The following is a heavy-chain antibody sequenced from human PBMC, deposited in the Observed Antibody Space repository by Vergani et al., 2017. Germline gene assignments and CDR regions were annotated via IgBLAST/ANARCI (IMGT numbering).Heavy chain of an antibody. CDR1: GYTLTELS. V-gene: IGHV1-24*01. J-gene: IGHJ5*02. Sequence: QVQLVQSGAEVKKPGASVKVSCKVSGYTLTELSMHWVRQAPGKGLEWMGGFDPEDGETIYAQKLQGRVTMTTDTSTSTAYMELRSLRSDDTAVYYCARDLGNWFDPWGQGTLVTVSS. CDR2: FDPEDGET. CDR3: ARDLGNWFDP.